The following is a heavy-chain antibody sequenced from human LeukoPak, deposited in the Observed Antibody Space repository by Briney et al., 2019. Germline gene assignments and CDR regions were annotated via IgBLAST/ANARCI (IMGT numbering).Heavy chain of an antibody. J-gene: IGHJ4*02. CDR1: GYIFTNYY. Sequence: ASVKVSCKASGYIFTNYYMHWVRQAPGQGLEWMGIINPSVGSTSYAQKFQGRVTMTRDTSTSTVYMEVSSLRSEDTAVYYCARGNGGNFHSSYFDYWGQGTLVTVSS. V-gene: IGHV1-46*01. CDR2: INPSVGST. CDR3: ARGNGGNFHSSYFDY. D-gene: IGHD4-23*01.